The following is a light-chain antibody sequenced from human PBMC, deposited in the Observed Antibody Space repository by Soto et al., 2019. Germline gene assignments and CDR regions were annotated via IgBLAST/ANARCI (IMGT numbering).Light chain of an antibody. CDR1: SSDVGGYNY. Sequence: QSALTQPASVSGSPGQSITISCTGTSSDVGGYNYVSWYQQHPGKAPKLMIYEVSNRPSGVSNRFSGSKSGNTASLTISGLQAEDEADYYCSSYRTGGPFVFRTGTKLTVL. CDR2: EVS. J-gene: IGLJ1*01. CDR3: SSYRTGGPFV. V-gene: IGLV2-14*01.